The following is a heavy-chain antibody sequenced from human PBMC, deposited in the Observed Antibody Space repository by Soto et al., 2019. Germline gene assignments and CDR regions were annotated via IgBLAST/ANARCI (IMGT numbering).Heavy chain of an antibody. D-gene: IGHD2-2*01. CDR1: GYSFTSYW. J-gene: IGHJ6*02. CDR3: ARQWAPATVPAALDYYCYCMYV. V-gene: IGHV5-51*01. CDR2: IYPGDSDT. Sequence: RGESLKISCKGSGYSFTSYWIGWVRQMPGKGLEWMGIIYPGDSDTRYSPSFQGQVTISADKSISTAYLQWSSPKASDTAMYYCARQWAPATVPAALDYYCYCMYVWGRGTTVTVSS.